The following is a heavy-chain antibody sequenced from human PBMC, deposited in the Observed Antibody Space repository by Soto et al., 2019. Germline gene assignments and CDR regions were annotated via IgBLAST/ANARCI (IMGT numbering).Heavy chain of an antibody. D-gene: IGHD6-19*01. CDR3: ARLWSSGWHKVSYFDA. CDR2: MSNRGST. Sequence: QVQLHESGPGLVNPSETLSLTCNVSGASISSHSWSWIRQSPGKGLEWIGYMSNRGSTYSNPSLKIRIAISISSSEGQCSIQLTSVTSADTDVYDCARLWSSGWHKVSYFDAWGQGNLATVAS. V-gene: IGHV4-59*11. CDR1: GASISSHS. J-gene: IGHJ4*02.